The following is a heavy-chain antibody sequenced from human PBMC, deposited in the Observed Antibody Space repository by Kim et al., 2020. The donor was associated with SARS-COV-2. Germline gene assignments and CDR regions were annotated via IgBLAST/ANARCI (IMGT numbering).Heavy chain of an antibody. CDR1: GFTFSSYE. Sequence: GGSLRLSCAVSGFTFSSYEMNWVRQAPGKGLEWVSYISSSGSTIYYADSVKGRFTISRDNAKNSLYLQMNSLRAEDTAVYYCARERVHYDFWSGYPYYYYYYGMDVWGKGTTVTVSS. CDR3: ARERVHYDFWSGYPYYYYYYGMDV. CDR2: ISSSGSTI. J-gene: IGHJ6*04. D-gene: IGHD3-3*01. V-gene: IGHV3-48*03.